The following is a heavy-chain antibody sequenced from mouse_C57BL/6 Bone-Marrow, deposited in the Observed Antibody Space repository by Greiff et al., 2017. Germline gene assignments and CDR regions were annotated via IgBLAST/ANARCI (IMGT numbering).Heavy chain of an antibody. CDR3: ARITTVVATEYYAMDY. V-gene: IGHV1-50*01. CDR2: IDPSDSYT. CDR1: GYTFTSYW. Sequence: QVQLQQPGAELVKPGASVKLSCKASGYTFTSYWMQWVKQRPGQGLEWIGEIDPSDSYTNYNQKFKGKATLTVDTSSSPAYMQLRSLTSEDSAVYYCARITTVVATEYYAMDYWCQGTSVPVSS. D-gene: IGHD1-1*01. J-gene: IGHJ4*01.